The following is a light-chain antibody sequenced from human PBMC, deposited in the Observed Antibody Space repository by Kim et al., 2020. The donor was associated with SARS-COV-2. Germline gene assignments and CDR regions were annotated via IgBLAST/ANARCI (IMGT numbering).Light chain of an antibody. CDR3: NSRDSSVNPLLYV. J-gene: IGLJ1*01. V-gene: IGLV3-19*01. Sequence: GPTVRITCQGDSLRSYYASWYQQKPGQAPVLVIYGKNNRPSGIPDRFSGSSSGNTASLTITGAQAEDEADYYCNSRDSSVNPLLYVFGTGTRSPS. CDR2: GKN. CDR1: SLRSYY.